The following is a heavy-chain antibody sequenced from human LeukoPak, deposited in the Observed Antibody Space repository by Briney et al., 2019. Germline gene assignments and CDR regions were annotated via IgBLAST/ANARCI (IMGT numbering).Heavy chain of an antibody. J-gene: IGHJ5*02. CDR1: GYTFTSYY. V-gene: IGHV1-46*01. CDR2: INPSGGST. CDR3: ARDYLYYYGSGSPPWFDP. Sequence: ASVKVSCKASGYTFTSYYMHWVRQAPGQGLEWMGIINPSGGSTSYAQKFQGRATMTRDMSTSTVYMELSSLRSEDTAVYYCARDYLYYYGSGSPPWFDPWGQGTLVTVSS. D-gene: IGHD3-10*01.